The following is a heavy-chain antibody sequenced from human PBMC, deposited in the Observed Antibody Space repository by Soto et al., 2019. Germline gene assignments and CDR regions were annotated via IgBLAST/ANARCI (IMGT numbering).Heavy chain of an antibody. CDR1: GYTFTSDG. V-gene: IGHV1-18*04. J-gene: IGHJ5*02. D-gene: IGHD3-22*01. Sequence: PSVKVSCKASGYTFTSDGISWVRQAPGQGLEWMGWISAYNGNTNYAQKLQGRVTMTTDTSTSTAYMELRSLRSDDTAVYYCARASYDSSGYYNWFDPWGQGTLVTVSS. CDR2: ISAYNGNT. CDR3: ARASYDSSGYYNWFDP.